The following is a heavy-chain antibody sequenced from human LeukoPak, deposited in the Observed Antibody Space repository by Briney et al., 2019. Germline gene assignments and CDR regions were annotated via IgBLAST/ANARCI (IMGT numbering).Heavy chain of an antibody. V-gene: IGHV3-9*01. CDR3: AKDLSSAITSSLAMDV. D-gene: IGHD3-22*01. CDR2: ITWNRDNI. Sequence: GGSLRLSCAVSGFIFDDYAMHWVRQAPGKGLEWVSGITWNRDNIAYADSVRGRFTISRDNAKNYLYLQMNSLRAEDTALYYCAKDLSSAITSSLAMDVWGQGTAVTVSS. J-gene: IGHJ6*02. CDR1: GFIFDDYA.